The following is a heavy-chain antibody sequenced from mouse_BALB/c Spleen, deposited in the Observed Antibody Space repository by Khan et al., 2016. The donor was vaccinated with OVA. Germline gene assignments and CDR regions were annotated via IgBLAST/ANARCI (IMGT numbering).Heavy chain of an antibody. CDR3: ARAYYGNNREAMDY. CDR2: IWGAGGT. V-gene: IGHV2-6-7*01. Sequence: QVQLKESGPGLVAPSQSLSITCTVSGFSLTGYGVNWVRQPPGKGLEWLGMIWGAGGTDYNSPLKSRLSISKDNSKSPVFLTMNSLQMDDTARYYCARAYYGNNREAMDYWGQGTSVTVSS. CDR1: GFSLTGYG. J-gene: IGHJ4*01. D-gene: IGHD2-10*01.